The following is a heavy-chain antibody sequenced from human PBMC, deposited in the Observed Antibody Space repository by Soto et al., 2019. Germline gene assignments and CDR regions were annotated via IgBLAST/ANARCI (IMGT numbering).Heavy chain of an antibody. J-gene: IGHJ4*02. V-gene: IGHV4-59*01. CDR2: IYYSGST. CDR1: GGSISIYY. Sequence: SETLSLTCTVSGGSISIYYWSWIRHPPGKGLEWIGYIYYSGSTNYNPSLKSRVTISVDTSKNQFSLKLSSVTAADTAVYYCARWANDYSNDNYFDYWGQGTLVTVSS. CDR3: ARWANDYSNDNYFDY. D-gene: IGHD4-4*01.